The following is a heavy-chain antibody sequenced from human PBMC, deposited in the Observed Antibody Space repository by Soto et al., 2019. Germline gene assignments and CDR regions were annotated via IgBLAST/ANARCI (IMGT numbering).Heavy chain of an antibody. V-gene: IGHV5-10-1*01. Sequence: GESLKISCKGSGYSFTSYWISWVRQMPGKGLEWMGRIDPSDSYTNYSPSFQGHVTISADKSISTAYLQWSSLRASDTAMYYCASPNRSGNGMDVWGQGTTVTVSS. CDR2: IDPSDSYT. J-gene: IGHJ6*02. D-gene: IGHD3-10*01. CDR1: GYSFTSYW. CDR3: ASPNRSGNGMDV.